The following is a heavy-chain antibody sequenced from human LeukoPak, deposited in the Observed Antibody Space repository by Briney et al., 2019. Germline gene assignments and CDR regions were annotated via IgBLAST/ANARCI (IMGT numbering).Heavy chain of an antibody. V-gene: IGHV4-30-2*01. D-gene: IGHD1-14*01. Sequence: SETLSLTCTVSGGSISSGGYYWSWLRQPPGKGLEWIGYIYHSGSTYYNPSLKSRVTISVDRSKNQFSLKLTSVTAADTAVYYCAREESGNRAFDIWGQGTMVTVSS. J-gene: IGHJ3*02. CDR3: AREESGNRAFDI. CDR1: GGSISSGGYY. CDR2: IYHSGST.